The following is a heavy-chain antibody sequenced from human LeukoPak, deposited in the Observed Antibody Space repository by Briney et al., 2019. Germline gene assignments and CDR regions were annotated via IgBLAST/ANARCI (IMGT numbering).Heavy chain of an antibody. CDR2: ISGSGGST. J-gene: IGHJ4*02. CDR3: AKAHLYCSGGSCSSDPFDY. V-gene: IGHV3-23*01. Sequence: GGSLRLSCAASGFTFSSYAMSWVRQAPGKGLEWVSAISGSGGSTYYADSVKGRFTISRDNSKTTLYLQMNSLRAEDTAVYYCAKAHLYCSGGSCSSDPFDYWGQGTLVTASS. CDR1: GFTFSSYA. D-gene: IGHD2-15*01.